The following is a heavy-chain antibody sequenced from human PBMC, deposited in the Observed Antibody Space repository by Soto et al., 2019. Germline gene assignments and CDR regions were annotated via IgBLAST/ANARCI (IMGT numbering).Heavy chain of an antibody. CDR3: ARDVIAAAGTAG. Sequence: QVQLVQSGAEVKKPGSSVKVSCKASGGTFSSYAISWVRQAPGQGLEWMGGIIPIFGTANYAQQFQGRVTITADESTSTADMELSSLRSEDTAVYYCARDVIAAAGTAGWGQGTLVTVSS. J-gene: IGHJ4*02. D-gene: IGHD6-13*01. CDR1: GGTFSSYA. CDR2: IIPIFGTA. V-gene: IGHV1-69*12.